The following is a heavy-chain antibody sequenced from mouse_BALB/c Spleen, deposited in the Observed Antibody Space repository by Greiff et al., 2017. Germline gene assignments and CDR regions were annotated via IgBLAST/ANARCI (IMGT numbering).Heavy chain of an antibody. CDR1: GFSLTSYG. CDR3: ARDLYGSSPYYAMDY. V-gene: IGHV2-9*02. Sequence: VKLVESGPGLVAPSQSLSITCTVSGFSLTSYGVHWVRQPPGKGLEWLGVIWAGGSTNYNSALMSRLSISKDNSKSQVFLKMNSLQTDDTAMYYCARDLYGSSPYYAMDYWGQGTSVTVSS. D-gene: IGHD1-1*01. J-gene: IGHJ4*01. CDR2: IWAGGST.